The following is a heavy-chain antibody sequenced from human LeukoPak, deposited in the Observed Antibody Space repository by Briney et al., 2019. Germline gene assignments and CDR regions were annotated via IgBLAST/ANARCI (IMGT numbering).Heavy chain of an antibody. CDR3: ARVAVVVFYYGMDV. CDR2: IYYSGST. V-gene: IGHV4-61*01. D-gene: IGHD2-2*01. CDR1: GGSVSSGSYY. Sequence: PSETLSLTCTVSGGSVSSGSYYWSWIRQPPGKGLEWIGYIYYSGSTNYNPSLKSRVTIPVDTSKNQFSLKLSSVTAADTAVYYCARVAVVVFYYGMDVWGQGTTVTVSS. J-gene: IGHJ6*02.